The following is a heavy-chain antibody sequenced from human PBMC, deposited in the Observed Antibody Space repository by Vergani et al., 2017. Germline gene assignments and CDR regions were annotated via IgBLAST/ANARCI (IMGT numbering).Heavy chain of an antibody. J-gene: IGHJ6*03. CDR1: GGTFSSYA. CDR3: ARATYDYDLHYYYYMDV. D-gene: IGHD3-16*01. Sequence: VQLVQSGAEVKKPGSSVKVSCKASGGTFSSYAISWVRQAPGQGLEWMGGIIPIFGTANYAQKFQGRVTITADESTSTAYMELSSLRSEDTAVYYCARATYDYDLHYYYYMDVWGKGTTVTVSS. V-gene: IGHV1-69*01. CDR2: IIPIFGTA.